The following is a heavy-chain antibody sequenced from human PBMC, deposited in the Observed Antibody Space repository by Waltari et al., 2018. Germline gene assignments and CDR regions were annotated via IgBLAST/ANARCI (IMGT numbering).Heavy chain of an antibody. V-gene: IGHV1-2*02. CDR1: GYTFTAFY. CDR3: ARGGGYTISEPGDF. CDR2: INPTKGAT. Sequence: QVQLVQSGAEVKKPGASVKVSCQASGYTFTAFYMHWVRQAPGQGLEWMGGINPTKGATGYAQKVQGRVTMTRDTSTRAAYMELKSLRYDDTAVYFCARGGGYTISEPGDFWGQGTLVTVSS. J-gene: IGHJ4*02. D-gene: IGHD2-15*01.